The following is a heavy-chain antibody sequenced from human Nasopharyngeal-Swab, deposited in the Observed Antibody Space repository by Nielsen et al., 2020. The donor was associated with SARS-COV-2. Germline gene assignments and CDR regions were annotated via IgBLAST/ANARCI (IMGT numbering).Heavy chain of an antibody. CDR3: ARDGVDYSSSWYGLSYYFDY. J-gene: IGHJ4*02. Sequence: GESLKISCAASRFTFSSYALHWVRQAPGKGLEWVAVISYDGSNKYYADSVKGRSTISRDNSKNTLYLQMNSLRAEDTAVYYCARDGVDYSSSWYGLSYYFDYWGQGTLVTVSS. CDR2: ISYDGSNK. V-gene: IGHV3-30-3*01. CDR1: RFTFSSYA. D-gene: IGHD6-13*01.